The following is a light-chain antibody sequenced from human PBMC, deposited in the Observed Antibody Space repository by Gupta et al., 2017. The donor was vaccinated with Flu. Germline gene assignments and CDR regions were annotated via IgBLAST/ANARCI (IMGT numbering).Light chain of an antibody. CDR1: QSLLHSNGYNY. Sequence: DIVMTQSPLSLPVTAGEPASISCRSSQSLLHSNGYNYLDWYLQKPGQSPQLLIYLGSNRASGVPDRFSGSGSGTDFTLKISRVEAEDVGVYYCRQALQTPGTFGQGTKVEIK. V-gene: IGKV2-28*01. CDR3: RQALQTPGT. CDR2: LGS. J-gene: IGKJ1*01.